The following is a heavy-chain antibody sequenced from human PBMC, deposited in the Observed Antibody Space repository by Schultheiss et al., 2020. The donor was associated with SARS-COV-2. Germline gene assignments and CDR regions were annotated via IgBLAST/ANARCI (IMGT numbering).Heavy chain of an antibody. CDR3: ANLGVYGYEYDSSVDYGPPRDD. CDR1: GFMFSSFA. J-gene: IGHJ4*02. D-gene: IGHD3-22*01. Sequence: GGSLRLSCAASGFMFSSFAMSWVRQAPGKGLEWVSVISGGGGDTYHAHSVKGRFTISRDNSKNTLYLQMNSLRAEDTAVYYCANLGVYGYEYDSSVDYGPPRDDWGQGTLVTVSS. V-gene: IGHV3-23*01. CDR2: ISGGGGDT.